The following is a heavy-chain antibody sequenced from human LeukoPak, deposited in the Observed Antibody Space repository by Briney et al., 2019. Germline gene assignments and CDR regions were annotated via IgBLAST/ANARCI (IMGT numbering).Heavy chain of an antibody. CDR2: IYYSGST. Sequence: SETLSLTCTVSGGSISSSSYYWGWIRQPPGKGLEWIGRIYYSGSTYYNPSLKSRVTISVDASKNQFSLKLSSVTAADTAVYYCARNRIPRYSSGWYSEFDYWGQGTLVTVSS. CDR3: ARNRIPRYSSGWYSEFDY. V-gene: IGHV4-39*07. D-gene: IGHD6-19*01. CDR1: GGSISSSSYY. J-gene: IGHJ4*02.